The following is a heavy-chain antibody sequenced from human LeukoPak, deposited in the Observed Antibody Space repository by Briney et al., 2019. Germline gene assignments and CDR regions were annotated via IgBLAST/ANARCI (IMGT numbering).Heavy chain of an antibody. CDR2: FDPEDGET. J-gene: IGHJ4*02. D-gene: IGHD3-22*01. CDR1: GYTLTELS. CDR3: ARGPDSSGFYPFDY. Sequence: ASVKVSCKVSGYTLTELSVHWVRQAPGKGLEWMGGFDPEDGETIYAQKFQGRVTMTRDTSISTAYMELSRLTSDDTAVYYCARGPDSSGFYPFDYWGQGTLVTVSS. V-gene: IGHV1-24*01.